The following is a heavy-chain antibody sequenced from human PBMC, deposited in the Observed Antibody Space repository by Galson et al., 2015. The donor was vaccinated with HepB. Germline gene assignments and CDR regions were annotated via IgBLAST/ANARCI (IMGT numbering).Heavy chain of an antibody. CDR2: INPSGGST. V-gene: IGHV1-46*01. Sequence: SVKVSCKASGYTFTSYYMHWVRQAPGQGLEWMGIINPSGGSTSYAQKFQGRVTMTRDTSTSTVYMELSSLRSEDTAVYYCARDKGGATVTTRGMDVWGQGTTVTVSS. CDR1: GYTFTSYY. D-gene: IGHD4-17*01. J-gene: IGHJ6*02. CDR3: ARDKGGATVTTRGMDV.